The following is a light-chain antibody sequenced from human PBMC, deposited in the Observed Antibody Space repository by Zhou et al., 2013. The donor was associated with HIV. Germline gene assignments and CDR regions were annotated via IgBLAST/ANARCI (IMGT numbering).Light chain of an antibody. CDR2: GAS. CDR1: QSLSQY. V-gene: IGKV1-39*01. J-gene: IGKJ2*01. CDR3: QQSYSTPQDT. Sequence: DIQMTQSPSSVSASVGDRVTITCRASQSLSQYLNWYQQKPGKAPTLLIYGASNLVSGVPSRFSGSGSGTDFILTISSLEPEDFGTYYCQQSYSTPQDTFGQGTKLEIK.